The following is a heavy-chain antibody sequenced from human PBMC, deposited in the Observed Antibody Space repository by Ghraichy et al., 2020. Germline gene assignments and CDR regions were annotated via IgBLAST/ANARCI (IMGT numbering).Heavy chain of an antibody. CDR3: AREDAREASPGIRFAFDI. J-gene: IGHJ3*02. D-gene: IGHD2-21*02. Sequence: GGSLRLSCAASGFTFSVYGMHWVRQAPGKGLEYVSSIDNFRGTYYGSSVKGRFTISRDDSTNTVYLQMDGLRAGDMGVYYCAREDAREASPGIRFAFDIWGQGTLVTVSS. CDR1: GFTFSVYG. CDR2: IDNFRGT. V-gene: IGHV3-64*01.